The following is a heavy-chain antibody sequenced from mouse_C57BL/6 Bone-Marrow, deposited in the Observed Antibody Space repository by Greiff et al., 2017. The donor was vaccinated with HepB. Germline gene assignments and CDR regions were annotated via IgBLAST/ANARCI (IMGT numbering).Heavy chain of an antibody. D-gene: IGHD2-3*01. V-gene: IGHV5-17*01. CDR3: ARPGDGYYDWYFDV. CDR1: GFTFSDYG. CDR2: ISSGSSTI. Sequence: EVMLVESGGGLVKPGGSLKLSCAASGFTFSDYGMHWVRQAPEKGLEWVAYISSGSSTIYYADTVKGRFTISRDNAKNTLFLQMTSLRSEDTAMYYCARPGDGYYDWYFDVWGTGTTVTVSS. J-gene: IGHJ1*03.